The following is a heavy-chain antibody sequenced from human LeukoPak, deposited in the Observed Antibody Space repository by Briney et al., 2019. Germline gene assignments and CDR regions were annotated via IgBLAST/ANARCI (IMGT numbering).Heavy chain of an antibody. CDR2: INPNSGGT. V-gene: IGHV1-2*06. D-gene: IGHD2-2*01. Sequence: ASVKVSCTASGYTFTGYYMHWVRQAPGQGLEWMGRINPNSGGTNYALKFQGRVTMTRDTSISTAYMELSRLRSHDTAVYYCARGVVVPAADYYYGMDVWGQGTTVTVSS. CDR1: GYTFTGYY. CDR3: ARGVVVPAADYYYGMDV. J-gene: IGHJ6*02.